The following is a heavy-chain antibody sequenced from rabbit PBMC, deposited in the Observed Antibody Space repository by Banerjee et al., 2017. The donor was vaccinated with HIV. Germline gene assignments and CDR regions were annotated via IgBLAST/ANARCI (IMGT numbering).Heavy chain of an antibody. CDR1: GFSFSNRYV. CDR3: GRDRDGDAGYGSLAL. Sequence: SGGGLVKPEGSLTLTCKASGFSFSNRYVMCWVRQAPGKGLEWIACINTSSGNTVYASWAKGRFTISRSTSLNTVDLKMTSLTVADTATYFCGRDRDGDAGYGSLALWGQGTLVTVS. J-gene: IGHJ4*01. V-gene: IGHV1S43*01. D-gene: IGHD6-1*01. CDR2: INTSSGNT.